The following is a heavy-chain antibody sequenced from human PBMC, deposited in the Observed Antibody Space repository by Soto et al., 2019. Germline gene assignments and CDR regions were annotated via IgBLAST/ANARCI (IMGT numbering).Heavy chain of an antibody. D-gene: IGHD1-7*01. V-gene: IGHV3-21*01. CDR3: ARAHAGTTYGMDV. J-gene: IGHJ6*02. Sequence: EVQLVEAGGGLGKPGGSLRLSCAASGFTFSSYSMNWVRQAPGKGLEWVSSISSSSSYIYYADSVKGRFTISRDNAKNSLYLQMNSLRAEDTAVYYCARAHAGTTYGMDVWGQGTTVTVSS. CDR2: ISSSSSYI. CDR1: GFTFSSYS.